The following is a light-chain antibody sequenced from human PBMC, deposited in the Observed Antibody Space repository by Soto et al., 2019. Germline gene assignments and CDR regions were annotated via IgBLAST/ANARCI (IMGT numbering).Light chain of an antibody. CDR2: EVS. Sequence: QSALTQPASVSGSPGQSITISCTGTIYDVGAYHYVSWYQQFPDKAPKLILYEVSNRPSGISSRFSGFRSGSTSSLKVSVLHPEDDCHYYCVSYTTTGALVFGGGTKLTVL. CDR3: VSYTTTGALV. CDR1: IYDVGAYHY. V-gene: IGLV2-14*01. J-gene: IGLJ2*01.